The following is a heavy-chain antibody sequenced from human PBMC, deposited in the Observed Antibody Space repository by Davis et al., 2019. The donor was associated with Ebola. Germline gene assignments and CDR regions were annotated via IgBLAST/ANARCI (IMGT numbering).Heavy chain of an antibody. CDR3: ARLYRSSRYYFDY. CDR2: IYYSGNT. J-gene: IGHJ4*02. Sequence: SETLSLTCTVSGGSTSSSSYYWGWIRQPPGKGLEWIGSIYYSGNTYYNPSLKSRVTISVDTSKNQFSLKLSSVTAADTALYYCARLYRSSRYYFDYWGQGTLVTVSS. D-gene: IGHD6-6*01. CDR1: GGSTSSSSYY. V-gene: IGHV4-39*01.